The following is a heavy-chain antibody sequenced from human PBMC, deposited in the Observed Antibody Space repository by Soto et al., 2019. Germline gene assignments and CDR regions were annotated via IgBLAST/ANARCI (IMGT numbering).Heavy chain of an antibody. CDR1: GGSISSGGYY. CDR3: ATELSYSSSSGFDY. J-gene: IGHJ4*02. V-gene: IGHV4-31*03. CDR2: IYYSGST. Sequence: SETLSLTCTVSGGSISSGGYYWSWIRQHPGKGLEWIGYIYYSGSTYYNPSIKSRVTISVDTSKNQFSLKLSSVTAADTAVYYCATELSYSSSSGFDYWGQGTLVTVSS. D-gene: IGHD6-6*01.